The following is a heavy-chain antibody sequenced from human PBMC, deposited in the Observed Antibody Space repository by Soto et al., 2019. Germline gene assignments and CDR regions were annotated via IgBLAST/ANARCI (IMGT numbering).Heavy chain of an antibody. CDR2: IYPGDSDT. Sequence: GESLKISCKGSGYSFTSYWIGWVRQMPGKGLEWMGIIYPGDSDTRYSPSFQGQVTISADKSISTAYLQWSSLKASDTAMYYCARLSWGRRYYYGMDVWGQGTTVTVSS. J-gene: IGHJ6*02. CDR1: GYSFTSYW. V-gene: IGHV5-51*01. CDR3: ARLSWGRRYYYGMDV. D-gene: IGHD3-16*01.